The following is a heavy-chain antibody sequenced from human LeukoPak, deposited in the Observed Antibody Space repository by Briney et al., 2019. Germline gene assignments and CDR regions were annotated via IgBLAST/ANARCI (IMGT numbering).Heavy chain of an antibody. Sequence: SQTLSLTCTVSGGSISSGDYYWSWIRQPPGKGLEWIGYIFYTGSTYYNPSLKSRVTISVDTSKNQFSLRLSSVTAADTAVYYCASLAYYSFDYCGQGTLVTVSS. CDR1: GGSISSGDYY. J-gene: IGHJ4*02. CDR3: ASLAYYSFDY. D-gene: IGHD2-21*01. CDR2: IFYTGST. V-gene: IGHV4-30-4*01.